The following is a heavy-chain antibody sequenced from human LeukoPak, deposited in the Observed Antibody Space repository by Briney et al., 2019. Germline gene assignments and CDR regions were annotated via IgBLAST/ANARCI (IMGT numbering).Heavy chain of an antibody. CDR1: GFTFSSYA. CDR2: ISSNGGST. V-gene: IGHV3-64*01. D-gene: IGHD1-7*01. J-gene: IGHJ5*02. CDR3: ARAITGTTTAWFDP. Sequence: GGPLRLSCAASGFTFSSYAMHWVRQAPGKGLEYVSAISSNGGSTYYVNSVKGRFTISRDNSKNTLYLQMGSLRAEDMAVYYCARAITGTTTAWFDPWGQGTLVTVSS.